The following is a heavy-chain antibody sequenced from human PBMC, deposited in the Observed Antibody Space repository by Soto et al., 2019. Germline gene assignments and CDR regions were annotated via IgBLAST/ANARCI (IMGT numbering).Heavy chain of an antibody. V-gene: IGHV3-49*04. Sequence: QTGGSLRLSCTASGFTFGDYAMSWVRQAPGKGLEWVGFIRSKAYGGTTECAASVKGRFTISRDDSKSIAYLQMNSLKTEDTAVYYCTRDRPDFWSGHHPGPLLDYWGQGTLVTVSS. CDR2: IRSKAYGGTT. CDR1: GFTFGDYA. J-gene: IGHJ4*02. D-gene: IGHD3-3*01. CDR3: TRDRPDFWSGHHPGPLLDY.